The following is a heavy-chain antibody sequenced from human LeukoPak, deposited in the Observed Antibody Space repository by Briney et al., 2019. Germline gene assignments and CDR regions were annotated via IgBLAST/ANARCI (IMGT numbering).Heavy chain of an antibody. V-gene: IGHV3-9*01. J-gene: IGHJ6*02. D-gene: IGHD3-22*01. CDR2: ISWNSGSI. Sequence: GRSLRLSCAASGFTFDDYAMHWVRQAPGKGLEWVSGISWNSGSIGYADSVKGRFTISRDNAKNSLYLQMNSLRAEDTALYYCAKAGLNYYYYGMDVWGQGTTVTVYS. CDR1: GFTFDDYA. CDR3: AKAGLNYYYYGMDV.